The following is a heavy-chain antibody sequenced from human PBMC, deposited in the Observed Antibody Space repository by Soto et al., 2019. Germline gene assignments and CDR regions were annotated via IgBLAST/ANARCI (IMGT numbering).Heavy chain of an antibody. Sequence: QVQLQESGPGLVKPSGTLSLTCAVSGGSISTSNWWNWFRQPPGKGLEWIGEIYHIGITNYNPSLMTRVTISVDKSNNLFSLKLTSLTAADTAVYYCARALSDDAETFDYWGQGTLVTVSS. CDR1: GGSISTSNW. J-gene: IGHJ4*02. V-gene: IGHV4-4*02. CDR3: ARALSDDAETFDY. CDR2: IYHIGIT.